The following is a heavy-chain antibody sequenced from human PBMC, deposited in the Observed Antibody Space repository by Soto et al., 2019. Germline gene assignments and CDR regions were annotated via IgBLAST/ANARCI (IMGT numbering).Heavy chain of an antibody. D-gene: IGHD1-1*01. J-gene: IGHJ5*02. CDR1: VYAFTGYG. CDR2: ISAYNGNT. CDR3: ARGTTWFDP. V-gene: IGHV1-18*01. Sequence: ASVTGSCKAYVYAFTGYGISWVRQAPGQGLEWMGWISAYNGNTNYAQKLQGRVTMTTDTSTSTAYMELRSLRSDDTAVYYCARGTTWFDPWGQGTLVTVSS.